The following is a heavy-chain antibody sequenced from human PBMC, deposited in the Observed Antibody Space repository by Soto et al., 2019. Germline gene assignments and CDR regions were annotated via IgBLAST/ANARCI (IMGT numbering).Heavy chain of an antibody. V-gene: IGHV3-23*01. CDR2: ISGSGGST. CDR1: GFTFSSYA. J-gene: IGHJ4*02. Sequence: GGSLRLSCAASGFTFSSYAMSWVRQAPGKGLEWVSAISGSGGSTYYADSVKGRFTISRDNSKNTLYLQMNSLRAEDTAVYYCAKAGFLEWLSHVDYWGQGTLVTVSS. CDR3: AKAGFLEWLSHVDY. D-gene: IGHD3-3*01.